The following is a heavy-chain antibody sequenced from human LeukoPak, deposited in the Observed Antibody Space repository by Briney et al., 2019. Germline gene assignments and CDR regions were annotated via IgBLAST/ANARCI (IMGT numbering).Heavy chain of an antibody. Sequence: SETLSLACTVSGGSISSSGHYWSWIRQPAGKGLEYLGRIYSTGSTNYNPSLRSRVTISLDTSKNHFSLKLSSVTAADTAVYYCARDQTYSGSGIYTYFDYWGQGILVTVSS. J-gene: IGHJ4*02. CDR1: GGSISSSGHY. D-gene: IGHD3-10*01. CDR3: ARDQTYSGSGIYTYFDY. V-gene: IGHV4-61*02. CDR2: IYSTGST.